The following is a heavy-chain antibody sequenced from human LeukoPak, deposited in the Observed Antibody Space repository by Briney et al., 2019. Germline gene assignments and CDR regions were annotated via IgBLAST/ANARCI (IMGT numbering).Heavy chain of an antibody. CDR2: ISSGGSNI. D-gene: IGHD3-10*01. Sequence: GGSLRLSCAASAFTFSDYYMSWIRQAPGKGLGWVSYISSGGSNIYYADFVRARFTISRDNAKNSLYLQMNSLRAEDTAVYYCARDHGGVLVRGVIDYWGQGTLVTVSS. J-gene: IGHJ4*02. CDR1: AFTFSDYY. CDR3: ARDHGGVLVRGVIDY. V-gene: IGHV3-11*04.